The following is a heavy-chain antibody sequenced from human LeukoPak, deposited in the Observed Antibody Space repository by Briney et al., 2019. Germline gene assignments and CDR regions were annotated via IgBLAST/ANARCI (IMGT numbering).Heavy chain of an antibody. V-gene: IGHV4-61*02. D-gene: IGHD3-22*01. Sequence: TLSLTCTVSGGSISSGSYYWSWIRQPAGKGLEWIGRIYTSGSTNYNPSLKSRVTISVDTSKNQFSLKLSSVTAADTAVYYCARDLGGSYYDSSGTLTDIWGQGTMVTVSS. CDR3: ARDLGGSYYDSSGTLTDI. CDR1: GGSISSGSYY. J-gene: IGHJ3*02. CDR2: IYTSGST.